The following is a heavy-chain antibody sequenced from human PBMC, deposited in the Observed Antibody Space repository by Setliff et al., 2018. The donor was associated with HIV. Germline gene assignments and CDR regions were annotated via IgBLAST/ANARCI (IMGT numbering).Heavy chain of an antibody. D-gene: IGHD2-2*01. CDR1: GGTFSSYG. J-gene: IGHJ5*02. CDR3: ARGTTPLGWFDP. Sequence: ASVKVSCKTSGGTFSSYGISWVRQAPGQGLEWMGWISAYNVNTNYAQKLQGRVTMTTDTSTSTAYMELRSLRSDDTAVYYCARGTTPLGWFDPWGQGTLVTVSS. V-gene: IGHV1-18*01. CDR2: ISAYNVNT.